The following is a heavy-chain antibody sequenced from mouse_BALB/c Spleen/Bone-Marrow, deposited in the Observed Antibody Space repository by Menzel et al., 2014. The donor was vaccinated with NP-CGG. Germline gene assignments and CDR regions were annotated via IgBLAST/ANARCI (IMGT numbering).Heavy chain of an antibody. V-gene: IGHV1-80*01. Sequence: VQLQQSGAELVRPGSSVKISCKASGYAFSRYWMSWVKQRPGQGLEWIGQIYPGDGDTNYNGKFKDKATLTADKSSSTAYMHLGSLTSEDSAVYFCARQVVHDYWGQGTTLTVSS. D-gene: IGHD6-2*01. CDR2: IYPGDGDT. CDR3: ARQVVHDY. CDR1: GYAFSRYW. J-gene: IGHJ2*01.